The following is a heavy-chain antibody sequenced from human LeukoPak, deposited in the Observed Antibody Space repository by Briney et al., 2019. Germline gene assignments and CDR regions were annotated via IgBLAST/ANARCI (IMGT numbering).Heavy chain of an antibody. CDR2: TYYRSKWYN. V-gene: IGHV6-1*01. CDR1: GDSVSSNSAA. D-gene: IGHD5-24*01. J-gene: IGHJ4*02. Sequence: SQTLSLTCAISGDSVSSNSAAWNWSRQSPSRGLEWLGRTYYRSKWYNGYTVSVKSRITINPDTSKNQFSLQLNSVTPEDTAVYFCVRSGRDGYLDYWGQGTLVTVSS. CDR3: VRSGRDGYLDY.